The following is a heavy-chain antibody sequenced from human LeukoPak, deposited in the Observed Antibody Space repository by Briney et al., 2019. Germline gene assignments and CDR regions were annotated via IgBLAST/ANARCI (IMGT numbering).Heavy chain of an antibody. J-gene: IGHJ6*03. CDR2: ISSSSSYI. CDR3: ARGAATTGRHYYYYYMDV. CDR1: GFTFSSYS. V-gene: IGHV3-21*01. D-gene: IGHD1-1*01. Sequence: GGSLRLSCAASGFTFSSYSMNWVRQAPGKGLEWVSSISSSSSYIYYADSVKGRFTISRDNAKNSLYLQMNSLRAEDTAVYYCARGAATTGRHYYYYYMDVWGKGTTVTVSS.